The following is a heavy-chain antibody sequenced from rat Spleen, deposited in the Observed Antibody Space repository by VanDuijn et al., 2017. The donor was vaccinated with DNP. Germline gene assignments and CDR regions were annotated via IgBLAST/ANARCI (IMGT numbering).Heavy chain of an antibody. CDR3: ARDYDGSYYDWYFDF. J-gene: IGHJ1*01. CDR2: MNSAGST. CDR1: GYSITSNY. Sequence: EVQLQESGPGLVKPSQSLSLTCSVTGYSITSNYWGWIRKFPVNKLEWMGFMNSAGSTDYNPSLKSRISITRDTSKNQFFLQVNSVTTEDTATYYCARDYDGSYYDWYFDFWGPGTMVTVSS. V-gene: IGHV3-3*01. D-gene: IGHD1-12*02.